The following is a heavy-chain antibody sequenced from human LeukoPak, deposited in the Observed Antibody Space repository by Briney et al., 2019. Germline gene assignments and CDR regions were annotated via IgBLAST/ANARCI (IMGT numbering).Heavy chain of an antibody. D-gene: IGHD3-16*01. CDR2: ISAYNGNT. J-gene: IGHJ4*02. CDR1: GYSFSTYA. V-gene: IGHV1-18*01. Sequence: GASVKVSCKASGYSFSTYAMHWVRQAPGQGLEWMGWISAYNGNTNYAQKLQGRVTMTTDTSTSTAYMELRSLRSDDTAVYYCAREGGERLSADYWGQGTLVTVSS. CDR3: AREGGERLSADY.